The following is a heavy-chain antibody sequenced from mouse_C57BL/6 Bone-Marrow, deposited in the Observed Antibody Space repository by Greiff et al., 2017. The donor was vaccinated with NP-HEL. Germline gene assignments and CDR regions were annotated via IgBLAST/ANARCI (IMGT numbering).Heavy chain of an antibody. V-gene: IGHV1-55*01. J-gene: IGHJ2*01. CDR3: ASTVPDY. D-gene: IGHD1-1*01. Sequence: VKLVESGAELVKPGASVKMSCKASGYTFTSYWITWVKQRPGQGLEWIGDIYPGSGSTNYNEKFKSKATLTVDTSSSTAYMQLSSLTSEDSAVYYCASTVPDYWGQGTTLTVSS. CDR2: IYPGSGST. CDR1: GYTFTSYW.